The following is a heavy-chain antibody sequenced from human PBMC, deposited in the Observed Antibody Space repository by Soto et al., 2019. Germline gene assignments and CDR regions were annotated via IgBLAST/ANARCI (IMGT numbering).Heavy chain of an antibody. CDR1: GYTFTSYA. Sequence: ASVKVSCKASGYTFTSYAMHWVRQAPGQRLEWMGWINAGNGNTKYSQKFQGRVTITRDTSASTAYMELSSLRSEDTAVYYCARASIAVAGARDYYYGMDVWGQGTTVTVSS. D-gene: IGHD6-19*01. CDR2: INAGNGNT. V-gene: IGHV1-3*01. CDR3: ARASIAVAGARDYYYGMDV. J-gene: IGHJ6*02.